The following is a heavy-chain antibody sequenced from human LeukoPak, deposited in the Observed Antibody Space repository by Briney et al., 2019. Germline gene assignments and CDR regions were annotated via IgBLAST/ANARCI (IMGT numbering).Heavy chain of an antibody. V-gene: IGHV3-53*01. J-gene: IGHJ4*02. CDR2: IYSGGST. CDR1: GFTVSSNY. CDR3: ARGRDVEYSGSYGEFDY. Sequence: GGSLRLSCAASGFTVSSNYMSWVRQAPGKGPEWVSVIYSGGSTYYADSVKGRFTISRDNSKNTLYLQMNSLRAEDTAVYYCARGRDVEYSGSYGEFDYWGQGTLVTVSS. D-gene: IGHD1-26*01.